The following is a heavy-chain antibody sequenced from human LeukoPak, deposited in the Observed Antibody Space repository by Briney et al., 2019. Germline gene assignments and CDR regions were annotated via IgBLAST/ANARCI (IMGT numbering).Heavy chain of an antibody. J-gene: IGHJ4*02. CDR1: GGSISSSNYC. D-gene: IGHD3-10*01. CDR3: ARYVVSGSGRYYFDY. Sequence: ASETLSLTCAVSGGSISSSNYCWSWIRQPPGRELEWIASINYGGTTYYKPSLKSRVTISVDTSKNHFSLRLSSVTAADTAVYLCARYVVSGSGRYYFDYWGQGSLVTVSS. CDR2: INYGGTT. V-gene: IGHV4-39*02.